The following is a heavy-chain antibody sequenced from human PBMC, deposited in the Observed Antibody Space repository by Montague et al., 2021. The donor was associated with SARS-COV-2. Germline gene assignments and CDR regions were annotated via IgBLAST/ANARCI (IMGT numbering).Heavy chain of an antibody. CDR3: AHFGILRYFDP. J-gene: IGHJ5*02. D-gene: IGHD3-9*01. CDR1: GFSLSTSEVG. CDR2: IYGDDDN. V-gene: IGHV2-5*02. Sequence: PALVKPTQTLTLTCTFSGFSLSTSEVGVGWIRQPPRKAPEFLALIYGDDDNRYKPSLKSRLTITKVTSKNQVVLTMTNVDPVDTATYYCAHFGILRYFDPWGQGTLVTVSS.